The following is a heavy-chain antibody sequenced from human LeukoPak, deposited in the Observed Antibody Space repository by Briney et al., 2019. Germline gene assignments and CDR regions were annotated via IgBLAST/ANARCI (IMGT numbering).Heavy chain of an antibody. V-gene: IGHV4-4*07. CDR2: IYTSGST. CDR1: GGSISSYY. Sequence: SETLSLTCTVSGGSISSYYWSWIRQPAGKGLEGIGRIYTSGSTNYNPSLKSRVTMSVDTSKNQFSLKLSSVTAADTAVYYCARDHYSSSWYAEYYFDYWGQGTLVTVSS. D-gene: IGHD6-13*01. CDR3: ARDHYSSSWYAEYYFDY. J-gene: IGHJ4*02.